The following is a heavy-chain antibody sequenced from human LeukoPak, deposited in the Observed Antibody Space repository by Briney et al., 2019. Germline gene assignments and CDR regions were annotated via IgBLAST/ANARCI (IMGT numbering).Heavy chain of an antibody. CDR3: ASCDQLQYFDY. V-gene: IGHV4-38-2*01. Sequence: PSETLSLTCAVSGYSISSCYYCGWIRQPPGKGLELIWSNYHSGSTYYNPSLKSRVTISVDKSKNQFSLKLSSVTAADTAVYYCASCDQLQYFDYWGQGTLVTVSS. CDR2: NYHSGST. CDR1: GYSISSCYY. J-gene: IGHJ4*02. D-gene: IGHD2-2*01.